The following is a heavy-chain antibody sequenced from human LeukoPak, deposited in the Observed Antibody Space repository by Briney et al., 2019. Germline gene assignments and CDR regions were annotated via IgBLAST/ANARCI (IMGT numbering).Heavy chain of an antibody. V-gene: IGHV1-2*02. CDR2: INPKSGGS. D-gene: IGHD3-16*02. Sequence: GASVKVSCKASGYTFTGYYMHWVRQAPGQGLEWMGRINPKSGGSEYSEQFQDRVSMTRDTSLSIVYMELRRLRSDDTAVYYCGRSYLISVGLAAAYWGQGTPVTVSS. CDR1: GYTFTGYY. CDR3: GRSYLISVGLAAAY. J-gene: IGHJ4*02.